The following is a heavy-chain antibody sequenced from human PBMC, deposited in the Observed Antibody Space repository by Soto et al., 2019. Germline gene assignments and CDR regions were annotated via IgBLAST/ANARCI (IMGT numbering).Heavy chain of an antibody. V-gene: IGHV1-18*04. CDR1: GYSFTSYY. CDR2: ISTKSANT. J-gene: IGHJ5*02. Sequence: ASVKVSCKASGYSFTSYYITCVRQAPGQGLEWMGWISTKSANTNYADKFRGRVSLTTDTSTNTAYMDVRSLRSDDTAVYYCARTRRDYGDENWFDPWGQGTLVTVSS. D-gene: IGHD4-17*01. CDR3: ARTRRDYGDENWFDP.